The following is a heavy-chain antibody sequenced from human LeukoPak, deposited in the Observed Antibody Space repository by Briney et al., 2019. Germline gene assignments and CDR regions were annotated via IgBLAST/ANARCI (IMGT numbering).Heavy chain of an antibody. CDR3: ARSRDGYKRFDS. CDR1: GVTFSSYA. V-gene: IGHV3-23*01. J-gene: IGHJ4*02. Sequence: GGSLRLSCAASGVTFSSYAMAWVRQAPGRGLEWVSVISGSGDTTYYADSVKGRYTISRHNYKNTLYLPMNSLRAEDTAVYFCARSRDGYKRFDSWGQGPLVTVSP. CDR2: ISGSGDTT. D-gene: IGHD5-24*01.